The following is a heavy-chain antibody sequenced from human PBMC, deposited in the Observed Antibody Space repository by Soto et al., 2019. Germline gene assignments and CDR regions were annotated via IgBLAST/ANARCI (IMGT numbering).Heavy chain of an antibody. CDR2: IFYLGSS. Sequence: PSETLSLTCTVSGDSIISSDFYWVWVRQPPGKGLEWIGSIFYLGSSYYNPSLKSRVTMSVDTSKNQFPLRLRSVTAADTALYLCARHSLAHRKYNWFDPWGQGIMVTVSS. CDR3: ARHSLAHRKYNWFDP. CDR1: GDSIISSDFY. J-gene: IGHJ5*02. D-gene: IGHD3-3*02. V-gene: IGHV4-39*01.